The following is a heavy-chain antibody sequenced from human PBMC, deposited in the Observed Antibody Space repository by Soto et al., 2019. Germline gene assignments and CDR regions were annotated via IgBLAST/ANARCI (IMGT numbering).Heavy chain of an antibody. CDR2: INDRGSI. J-gene: IGHJ2*01. D-gene: IGHD3-9*01. Sequence: QVQLQQWGAGPLRPLETLSLTCGVSGGAFSGYYWAWIRQSPVKGLEWIGEINDRGSITYTPSLQRRVSISADTSKNHYSLRLRSVTAADTAVYYCARESHDILTGPPWVWYFDLWGRGTLVTVSS. CDR1: GGAFSGYY. CDR3: ARESHDILTGPPWVWYFDL. V-gene: IGHV4-34*01.